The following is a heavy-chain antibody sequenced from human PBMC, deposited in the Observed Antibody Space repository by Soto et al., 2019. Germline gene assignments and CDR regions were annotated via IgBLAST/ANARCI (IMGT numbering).Heavy chain of an antibody. D-gene: IGHD5-18*01. J-gene: IGHJ6*04. CDR1: GLTLSGRS. CDR2: IDNAGTDS. Sequence: EVQLVESGGGLVQPGGSLRLSCAASGLTLSGRSMHWVRQAPGKGLVWVSGIDNAGTDSTYADSVKGRFTSSRDNAKNMLYLQMNSLSVEDTAVYYCARGWLGPEVWVKGTTVTVSS. V-gene: IGHV3-74*01. CDR3: ARGWLGPEV.